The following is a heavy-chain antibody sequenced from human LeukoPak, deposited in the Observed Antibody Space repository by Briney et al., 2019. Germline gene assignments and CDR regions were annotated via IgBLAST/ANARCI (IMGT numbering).Heavy chain of an antibody. V-gene: IGHV4-39*01. CDR2: IYYTGTT. Sequence: NPSETLSLTCTVSGGSISSSSYHWGWIRQPPGKGLEWIGSIYYTGTTYYNPSLKSRVTISVDTSKNQFSLKVSSLTAADTAVYYCATTYDHTSGGYDYWGQGTLVTVSS. CDR3: ATTYDHTSGGYDY. J-gene: IGHJ4*02. CDR1: GGSISSSSYH. D-gene: IGHD6-19*01.